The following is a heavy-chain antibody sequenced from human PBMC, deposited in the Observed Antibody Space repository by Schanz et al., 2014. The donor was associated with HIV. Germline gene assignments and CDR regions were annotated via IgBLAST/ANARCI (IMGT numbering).Heavy chain of an antibody. Sequence: QVRLVQSGPEVKKPGASVRVSCQASGYTFSSYSLSWVRQAPGQGLEWMGWISAYNGHPHYGQKFQGRFTMTSDTSTSTAYMELRNLRSDDTAVFYCARVGAGVTVFFDYWGQGTLVSVSS. D-gene: IGHD3-10*01. CDR1: GYTFSSYS. CDR2: ISAYNGHP. J-gene: IGHJ4*02. V-gene: IGHV1-18*01. CDR3: ARVGAGVTVFFDY.